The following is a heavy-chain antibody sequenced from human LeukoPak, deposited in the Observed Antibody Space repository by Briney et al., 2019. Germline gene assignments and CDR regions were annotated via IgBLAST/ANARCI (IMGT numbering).Heavy chain of an antibody. V-gene: IGHV3-21*01. CDR2: ISSSSSYI. J-gene: IGHJ4*02. CDR1: GFTFSSYA. Sequence: GESLRLSCAASGFTFSSYAMSWVRQAPGKGLEWVSSISSSSSYIYYADSVKGRFTISRDNAKNSLYLHMNSLRAEDTAVYYCARDRSAYCSGGSCYHDYWGQGTLVTVSS. D-gene: IGHD2-15*01. CDR3: ARDRSAYCSGGSCYHDY.